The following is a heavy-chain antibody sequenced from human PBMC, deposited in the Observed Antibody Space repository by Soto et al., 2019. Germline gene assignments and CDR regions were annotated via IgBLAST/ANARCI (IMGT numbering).Heavy chain of an antibody. Sequence: SETLSLTCTVSGGSISSYYWSWIRQPPGKGLEWIGYIYYSGSTNYNPSLKSRVTISVDTSKNQFSLKLSSVTAADTAVYYCARVGYCSSTSCYARYYYYMDVWGKGTTVTVSS. CDR1: GGSISSYY. CDR3: ARVGYCSSTSCYARYYYYMDV. CDR2: IYYSGST. J-gene: IGHJ6*03. V-gene: IGHV4-59*01. D-gene: IGHD2-2*01.